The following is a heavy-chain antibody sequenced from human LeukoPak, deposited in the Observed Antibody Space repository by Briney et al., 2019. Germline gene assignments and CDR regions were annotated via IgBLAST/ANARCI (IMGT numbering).Heavy chain of an antibody. CDR1: GFTFSSYA. Sequence: PGGSLRLSCAASGFTFSSYAMNWVRQAPGKGLEWVSTISGSGSRTYYADSVKGRFTISRDNSKNTLYLQMNSLRAEDTAVYYCAKFRGYSYGPIGYWGQGTLVTVSS. J-gene: IGHJ4*02. D-gene: IGHD5-18*01. CDR3: AKFRGYSYGPIGY. V-gene: IGHV3-23*01. CDR2: ISGSGSRT.